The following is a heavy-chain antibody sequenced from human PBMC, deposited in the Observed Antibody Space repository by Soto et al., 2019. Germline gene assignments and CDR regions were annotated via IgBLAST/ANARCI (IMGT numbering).Heavy chain of an antibody. D-gene: IGHD1-1*01. Sequence: XSVKVSCKASAYTFINYDISWVRQATGQGLEWMGWMNPGSGKTGYANKFQGRVTMTRDASTSTAHLELSSLTSEDTAVYYFARMESSGTLNWFDPWGQGTLVTASS. V-gene: IGHV1-8*02. CDR1: AYTFINYD. CDR3: ARMESSGTLNWFDP. J-gene: IGHJ5*02. CDR2: MNPGSGKT.